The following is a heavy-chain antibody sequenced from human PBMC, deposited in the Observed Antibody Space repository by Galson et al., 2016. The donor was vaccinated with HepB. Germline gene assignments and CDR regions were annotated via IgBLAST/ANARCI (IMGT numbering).Heavy chain of an antibody. CDR1: GYTFTSYG. CDR3: ARAYCSSSICPYWYFDL. V-gene: IGHV1-18*01. D-gene: IGHD2-2*01. Sequence: SVKVSCKAFGYTFTSYGISWVRQGPGQGLEWMGWISTYNGDTNYAQKLQGRVTMTTDTATSTAYMDLRSLKSDDTAVYYCARAYCSSSICPYWYFDLWGRGTLVTVSS. J-gene: IGHJ2*01. CDR2: ISTYNGDT.